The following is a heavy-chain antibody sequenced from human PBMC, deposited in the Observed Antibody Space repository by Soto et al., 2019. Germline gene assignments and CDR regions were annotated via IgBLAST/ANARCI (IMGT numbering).Heavy chain of an antibody. CDR1: GGAFSDYA. CDR3: ASWLKGPDIGNYYYGMDV. V-gene: IGHV1-69*12. Sequence: QVQLVQSGAEVKKPGSSVKVSCKASGGAFSDYAFSWVRQAPGQGLEWLGGIMPIFREPDYAQKFQGRVTITADEFTRTAYMEMNSLRSEDTAVYYCASWLKGPDIGNYYYGMDVW. CDR2: IMPIFREP. D-gene: IGHD2-15*01. J-gene: IGHJ6*01.